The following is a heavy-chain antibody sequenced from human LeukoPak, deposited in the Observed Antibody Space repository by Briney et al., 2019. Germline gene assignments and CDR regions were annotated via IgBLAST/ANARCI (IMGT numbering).Heavy chain of an antibody. CDR3: ARDGGAGWYFDL. D-gene: IGHD3-16*01. Sequence: GGSLRLSCAASGITVSSKYMSWVRQAPGKGLEWVSVMQSGGSTYYADSVKGRFTISRDNSKDTLYLQMNSLRVEDTAVYYCARDGGAGWYFDLWGRGTLVTVSS. V-gene: IGHV3-53*01. CDR2: MQSGGST. CDR1: GITVSSKY. J-gene: IGHJ2*01.